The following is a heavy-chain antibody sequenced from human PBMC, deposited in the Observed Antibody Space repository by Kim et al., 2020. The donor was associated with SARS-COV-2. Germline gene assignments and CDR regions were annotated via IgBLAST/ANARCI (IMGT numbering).Heavy chain of an antibody. CDR3: ARIRRFDYGDRQLFDY. J-gene: IGHJ4*02. D-gene: IGHD4-17*01. Sequence: SLKSRVTISVDTSKNQFSLRLSSVTAADTAVYYCARIRRFDYGDRQLFDYWGQGTLVTVSS. V-gene: IGHV4-39*01.